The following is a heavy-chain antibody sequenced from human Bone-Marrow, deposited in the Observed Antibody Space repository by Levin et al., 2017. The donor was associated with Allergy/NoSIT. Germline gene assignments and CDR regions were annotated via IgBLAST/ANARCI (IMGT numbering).Heavy chain of an antibody. D-gene: IGHD2-8*01. CDR3: ARNGAWSFEF. CDR2: INRDGGDG. J-gene: IGHJ4*02. CDR1: GFTFSGYW. V-gene: IGHV3-7*02. Sequence: HPGGSLRLSCASSGFTFSGYWMAWVRQAPGKGLEWVANINRDGGDGYYVDSVKGRFTIPRDNARNSLDLQMNSLRVEDTAVYYCARNGAWSFEFWGQGTLVTVSS.